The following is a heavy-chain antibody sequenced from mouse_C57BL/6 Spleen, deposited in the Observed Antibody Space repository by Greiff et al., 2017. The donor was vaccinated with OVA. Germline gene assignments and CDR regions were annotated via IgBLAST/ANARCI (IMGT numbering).Heavy chain of an antibody. J-gene: IGHJ4*01. V-gene: IGHV1-84*01. CDR1: GYTFTDYY. CDR3: ARWGRYYYAMDY. D-gene: IGHD1-1*01. CDR2: IYTGSGNN. Sequence: QVQLQQSGPELVKPGASVKISCKASGYTFTDYYINWVKQRPGQGLEWIGWIYTGSGNNKYNEKFKGKATLTVATSSITAYMQLSSLTSEDSAVYFGARWGRYYYAMDYWGQGTSVTVSS.